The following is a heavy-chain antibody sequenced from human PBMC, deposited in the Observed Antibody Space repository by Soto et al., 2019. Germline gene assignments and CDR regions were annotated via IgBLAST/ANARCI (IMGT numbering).Heavy chain of an antibody. J-gene: IGHJ4*02. CDR2: IYHSGST. V-gene: IGHV4-4*02. D-gene: IGHD3-10*01. CDR3: ARVKAGGVNFDY. CDR1: GGSISSTNW. Sequence: QVQLQESGPGLVKPSGTLSLTCAVSGGSISSTNWWSWVRQPPGKGLEWIGEIYHSGSTNYNPSLMSRVTTSVDKSKNQFSLKLSAVAAADTAVYYCARVKAGGVNFDYWGQGTLVTVSS.